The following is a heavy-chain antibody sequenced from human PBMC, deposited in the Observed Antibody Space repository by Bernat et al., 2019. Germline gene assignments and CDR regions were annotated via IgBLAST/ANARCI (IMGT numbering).Heavy chain of an antibody. CDR2: ISSSSSTI. V-gene: IGHV3-48*02. CDR3: ARDLVVTIDY. J-gene: IGHJ4*02. CDR1: GFTFSSYI. D-gene: IGHD2-21*02. Sequence: EVQLVESGGGLVQPGGSLRLSCAASGFTFSSYIMNWVRQAPGKGLVWVSYISSSSSTIYYADSVKGRFTISRDKAKNSLYLQMNSLRDEDTAVYYCARDLVVTIDYWGQGTLVTVSS.